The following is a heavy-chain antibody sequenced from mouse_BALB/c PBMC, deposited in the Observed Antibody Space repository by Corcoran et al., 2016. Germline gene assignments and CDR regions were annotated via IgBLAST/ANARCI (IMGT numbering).Heavy chain of an antibody. Sequence: QIQLVQSGPELKKPGETVKISCKASGYTFTNYGMNWVKQAPGKGLKWMGWVNTYTGEPTYADDFKGRFAFSLETSASTAYWQITNLKNVDMATYFCATLAITTVYFDYWGQGTTLTVSS. CDR2: VNTYTGEP. V-gene: IGHV9-1*02. CDR1: GYTFTNYG. CDR3: ATLAITTVYFDY. D-gene: IGHD1-1*01. J-gene: IGHJ2*01.